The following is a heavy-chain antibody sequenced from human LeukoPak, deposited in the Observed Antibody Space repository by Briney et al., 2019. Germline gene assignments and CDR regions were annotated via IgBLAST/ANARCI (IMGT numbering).Heavy chain of an antibody. CDR2: ISSSSSYI. D-gene: IGHD6-13*01. CDR3: ARVVAAAGFDY. CDR1: GFTFSSYS. J-gene: IGHJ4*02. Sequence: TGGSLRLSCAASGFTFSSYSMNWVRQAPGKGLEWVSSISSSSSYIYYADSVKGRFTISRDNAKNSLYLQMNSLGAEDTAVYYCARVVAAAGFDYWGQGTLVTVSS. V-gene: IGHV3-21*01.